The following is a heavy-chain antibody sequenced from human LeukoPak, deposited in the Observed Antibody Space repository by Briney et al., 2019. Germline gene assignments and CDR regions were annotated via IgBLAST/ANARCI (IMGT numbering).Heavy chain of an antibody. CDR3: ARVRGFRDGYVY. J-gene: IGHJ4*02. CDR2: INPNSGGT. Sequence: PPASVTVSCKASGYTFTSYYMHWVRQAPGQGLEWMGWINPNSGGTNYAQKFQGRVTMTRDTSISTAYMELSRLRSDDTAVHYCARVRGFRDGYVYWGQGTLVTVSS. D-gene: IGHD5-24*01. V-gene: IGHV1-2*02. CDR1: GYTFTSYY.